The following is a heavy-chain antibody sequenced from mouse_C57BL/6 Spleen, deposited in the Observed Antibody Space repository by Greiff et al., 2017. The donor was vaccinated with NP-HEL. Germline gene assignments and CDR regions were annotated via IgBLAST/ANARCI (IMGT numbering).Heavy chain of an antibody. Sequence: VQLQESGPELVKPGASVKISCKASGYAFSSSWMNWVKQRSGKGLEWIGRIYPGDGDTNYNGKFKGKATLTADKSSSTAYMQLSSLTSEDSAVYFCARDGYYYGTPKDWGQGSLVTVCA. D-gene: IGHD1-1*01. CDR3: ARDGYYYGTPKD. J-gene: IGHJ3*01. CDR1: GYAFSSSW. CDR2: IYPGDGDT. V-gene: IGHV1-82*01.